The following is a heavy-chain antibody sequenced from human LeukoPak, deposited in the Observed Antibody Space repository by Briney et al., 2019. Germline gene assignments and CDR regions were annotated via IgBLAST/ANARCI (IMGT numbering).Heavy chain of an antibody. CDR3: AKEEGLYYYDSSGYPN. D-gene: IGHD3-22*01. Sequence: GGSLRLSCAASGFTFSSYAMCWVRQAPGKGLEWVSAISGSGGSTYYADSVKGRFTISRDNSKNTLYLQMNSLRAEDTAVYYCAKEEGLYYYDSSGYPNWGQGTLVTVSS. V-gene: IGHV3-23*01. J-gene: IGHJ4*02. CDR2: ISGSGGST. CDR1: GFTFSSYA.